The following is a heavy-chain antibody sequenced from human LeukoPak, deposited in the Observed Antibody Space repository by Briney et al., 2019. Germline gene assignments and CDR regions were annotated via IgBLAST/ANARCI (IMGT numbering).Heavy chain of an antibody. J-gene: IGHJ4*02. V-gene: IGHV3-30*02. CDR3: VKDSTHFRVWDSYDTAGLSY. D-gene: IGHD3-22*01. Sequence: GGSLRLSCAASGFTFSSYGMHWVRQAPGKGLEWVAFIRYDGNNKYYADSVKGRFTVSRDNSKNTLYLQMNSLRAEDTAVYYCVKDSTHFRVWDSYDTAGLSYWGQGTLVTVSS. CDR1: GFTFSSYG. CDR2: IRYDGNNK.